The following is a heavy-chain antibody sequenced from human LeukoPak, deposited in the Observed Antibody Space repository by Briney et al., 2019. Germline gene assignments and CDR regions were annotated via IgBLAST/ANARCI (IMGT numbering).Heavy chain of an antibody. CDR2: INPNSGGT. CDR1: GYTFTGNY. D-gene: IGHD4-17*01. Sequence: ALVKVSCKASGYTFTGNYMHWVRQAPGQGLEWMGWINPNSGGTNYAQKFQGRVTMTEDTSTDTAYMELSSLRSEDTAVYYCASHDYGDYSEFDYWGQGTLVTVSS. CDR3: ASHDYGDYSEFDY. V-gene: IGHV1-2*02. J-gene: IGHJ4*02.